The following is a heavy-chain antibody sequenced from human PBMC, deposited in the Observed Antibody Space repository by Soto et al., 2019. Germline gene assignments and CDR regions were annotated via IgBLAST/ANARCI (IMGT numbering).Heavy chain of an antibody. CDR3: IKEISPGGVDH. V-gene: IGHV3-9*02. D-gene: IGHD3-16*01. Sequence: EVQLVESGGGLVQPGRSLRLSCAASGFTSDDYAMHWVRQAPGKGLEWVSGIYWNSNRIDYADSVKGRFIISRDNGKNSLYLQMNSLRVEDTALYYCIKEISPGGVDHWGQGTLVTVSS. J-gene: IGHJ4*02. CDR1: GFTSDDYA. CDR2: IYWNSNRI.